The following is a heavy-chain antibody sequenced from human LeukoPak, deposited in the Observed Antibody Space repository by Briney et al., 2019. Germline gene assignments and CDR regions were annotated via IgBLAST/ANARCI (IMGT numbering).Heavy chain of an antibody. J-gene: IGHJ4*02. CDR3: ARDRSVAVAGTLSDY. CDR1: GFTFSSYW. D-gene: IGHD6-19*01. CDR2: IKQDGSEK. Sequence: GSLRLSCAASGFTFSSYWMSWVRQAPGKGLEWVANIKQDGSEKYYVDSVKGRFTISRDNAKNSLYLQMNSLRAEDTAVYYCARDRSVAVAGTLSDYWGQGTLVTVAS. V-gene: IGHV3-7*01.